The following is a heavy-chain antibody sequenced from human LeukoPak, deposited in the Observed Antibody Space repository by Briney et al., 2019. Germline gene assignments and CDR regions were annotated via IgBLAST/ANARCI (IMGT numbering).Heavy chain of an antibody. Sequence: GSSVKVSCKASGCTFSSYAISWVRQAPGQRLEWIGRIIPIFGTADYAQKFQGRVTSTTVESTSTAYMDLSSLSFEDTAVYYCASEYYGSGSYFDYWGQGTLVTVSS. CDR3: ASEYYGSGSYFDY. D-gene: IGHD3-10*01. V-gene: IGHV1-69*05. CDR1: GCTFSSYA. CDR2: IIPIFGTA. J-gene: IGHJ4*02.